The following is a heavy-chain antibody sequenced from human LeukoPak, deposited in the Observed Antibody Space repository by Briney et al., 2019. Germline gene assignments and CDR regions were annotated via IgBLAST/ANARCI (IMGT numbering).Heavy chain of an antibody. CDR1: GFTFDDYA. CDR2: ISGDGGST. CDR3: AKDIRGLYYYDSSGFIDAFDI. V-gene: IGHV3-43*02. J-gene: IGHJ3*02. Sequence: GESLRLSCAASGFTFDDYAMHWVRQAPGKGLEWVSLISGDGGSTYYADSVKGRFTISRDNSKNSLYLQMNSLRTEDTALYYCAKDIRGLYYYDSSGFIDAFDIWGQGTMVTVSS. D-gene: IGHD3-22*01.